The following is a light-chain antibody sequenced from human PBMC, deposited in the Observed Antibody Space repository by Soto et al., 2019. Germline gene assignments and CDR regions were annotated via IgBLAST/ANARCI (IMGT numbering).Light chain of an antibody. J-gene: IGKJ4*01. CDR2: AVP. V-gene: IGKV1-6*01. CDR3: LQDYNFLT. Sequence: AIEMTQSPSSLSASVGDRVTITCRASQGIGSDLAWYQQRPGRAPKLLIYAVPYLQSGVPSRFSGSGSGTDFTLTISSLQPEDFATYYCLQDYNFLTFGGGTRVETK. CDR1: QGIGSD.